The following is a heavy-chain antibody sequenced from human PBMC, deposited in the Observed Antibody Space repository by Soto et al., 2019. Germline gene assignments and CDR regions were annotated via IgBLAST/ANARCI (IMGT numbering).Heavy chain of an antibody. V-gene: IGHV3-30*03. CDR1: GFTFSIYG. J-gene: IGHJ3*02. CDR3: ARDRRLYYSDAFDI. CDR2: ISFDGSEK. D-gene: IGHD1-26*01. Sequence: QVQLVESGGGVVQPGRSLRLSCAASGFTFSIYGMHWVRHAPGKGLEWVAVISFDGSEKYYADSVKGRFHISRDSSKNTVYLQMDSLRVEDTAVYHCARDRRLYYSDAFDIWGQGTTVTVSS.